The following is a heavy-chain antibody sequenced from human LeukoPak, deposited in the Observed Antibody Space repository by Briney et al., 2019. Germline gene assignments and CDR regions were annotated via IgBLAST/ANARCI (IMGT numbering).Heavy chain of an antibody. CDR2: IYTSGST. CDR1: GGSISSYY. Sequence: SETLSLTCTVSGGSISSYYWSWIRQPAGKGLEWIGRIYTSGSTNYNPSLKSRVTMSVDTSKNQLSLKLTSVTDADTAVYYCARVGCSSTNCYGNYYMDVWGKGTTVTVS. D-gene: IGHD2-2*01. J-gene: IGHJ6*03. CDR3: ARVGCSSTNCYGNYYMDV. V-gene: IGHV4-4*07.